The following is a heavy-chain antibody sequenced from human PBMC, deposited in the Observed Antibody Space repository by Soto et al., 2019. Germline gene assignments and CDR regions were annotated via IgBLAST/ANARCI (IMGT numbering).Heavy chain of an antibody. CDR2: IYYSGST. D-gene: IGHD2-15*01. J-gene: IGHJ3*02. Sequence: PSETLPLTCAVSGGSVNSGSYYWSWIRQPPGKGLEWIGYIYYSGSTNYNPSLKSRVTISVDTSKNQFSLKLSSVTAADTAVYYCARGSGPNDAFDIWGQGTMVTVSS. CDR1: GGSVNSGSYY. V-gene: IGHV4-61*01. CDR3: ARGSGPNDAFDI.